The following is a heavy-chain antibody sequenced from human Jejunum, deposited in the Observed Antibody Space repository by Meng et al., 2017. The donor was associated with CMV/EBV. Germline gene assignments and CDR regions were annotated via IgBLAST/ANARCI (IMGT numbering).Heavy chain of an antibody. CDR3: AGAPPVAAPGSYFDS. V-gene: IGHV4-34*01. CDR2: VTPSGPA. CDR1: ASFSDNY. D-gene: IGHD1-14*01. Sequence: ASFSDNYWGWIRQSPGKALESIGEVTPSGPATYNPSLESRVTISRDTSKNQFSLRLTSVTVEDTAVYYCAGAPPVAAPGSYFDSWGQGAQVTVSS. J-gene: IGHJ4*02.